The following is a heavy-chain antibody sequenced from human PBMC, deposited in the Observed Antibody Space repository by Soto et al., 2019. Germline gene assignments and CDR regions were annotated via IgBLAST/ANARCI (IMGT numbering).Heavy chain of an antibody. D-gene: IGHD2-15*01. Sequence: QVQLVQSGAEVKKPGSSVKVSCKASGGTFSSYTISWVRQAPGQGLEWMGRIIPILGIANYAQKFQGRVTITADKSTSTAYMELSSLRSEDTAVYYCARRMGRGGLDVDYWGQGTLVTVSS. CDR2: IIPILGIA. V-gene: IGHV1-69*02. CDR1: GGTFSSYT. CDR3: ARRMGRGGLDVDY. J-gene: IGHJ4*02.